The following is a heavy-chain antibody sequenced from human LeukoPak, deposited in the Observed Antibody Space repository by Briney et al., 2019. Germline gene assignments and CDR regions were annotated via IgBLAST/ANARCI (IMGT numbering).Heavy chain of an antibody. CDR3: ARDGGDCSSTSCQLEGDAFDI. V-gene: IGHV3-30-3*01. Sequence: GRSLRLSCAASGFTFSNYAMHWVRQAPGKGLEWMAVISYDGSNKYYADSVKGRFTISRDNSKNTLYLQMNSLRAEDTAVYYCARDGGDCSSTSCQLEGDAFDIWGQGTMVTVSS. J-gene: IGHJ3*02. CDR2: ISYDGSNK. CDR1: GFTFSNYA. D-gene: IGHD2-2*01.